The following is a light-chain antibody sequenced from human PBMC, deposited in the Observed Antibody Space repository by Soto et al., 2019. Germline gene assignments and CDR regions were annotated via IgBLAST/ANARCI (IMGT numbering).Light chain of an antibody. CDR3: SSFTGTNYV. CDR2: DVS. V-gene: IGLV2-14*03. J-gene: IGLJ1*01. Sequence: LTQPASVSGSPGESITIFCTGTISDVGGNKFVSWYQQYPGKAPKLMICDVSNRPSGVSNRFSGSKSGNTASLTISGLQAEDEADYYCSSFTGTNYVFGTGTKVTVL. CDR1: ISDVGGNKF.